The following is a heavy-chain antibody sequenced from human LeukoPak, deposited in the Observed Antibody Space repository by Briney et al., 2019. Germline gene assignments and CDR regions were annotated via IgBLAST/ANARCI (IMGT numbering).Heavy chain of an antibody. CDR2: IYYSGST. CDR1: GGSISSYY. Sequence: SETLSLTCTVSGGSISSYYWSWIRQPPGKGLEWIGYIYYSGSTNYNPSLKSRVTISVDTSKNQFSLKLSSVTAADTAVYYCAREACSGGSCYNFDYWGQGTLVTVSS. J-gene: IGHJ4*02. V-gene: IGHV4-59*01. D-gene: IGHD2-15*01. CDR3: AREACSGGSCYNFDY.